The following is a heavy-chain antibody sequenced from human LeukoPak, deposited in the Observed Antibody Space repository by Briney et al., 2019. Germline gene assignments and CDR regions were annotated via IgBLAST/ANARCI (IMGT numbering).Heavy chain of an antibody. V-gene: IGHV3-13*01. CDR2: IGTAGDT. CDR3: ARGSAVAGLNWFDP. CDR1: GFTSSSYG. Sequence: QPGRSLRLACAASGFTSSSYGMHWVRQATGKGLEWVSAIGTAGDTYYPSSVKGRFTISRENAKNSLYLQMNSLRAGDTAVYYCARGSAVAGLNWFDPWGQGTLVTVSS. D-gene: IGHD6-19*01. J-gene: IGHJ5*02.